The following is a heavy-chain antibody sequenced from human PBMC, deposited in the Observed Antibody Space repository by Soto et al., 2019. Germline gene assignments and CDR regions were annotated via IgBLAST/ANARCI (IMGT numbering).Heavy chain of an antibody. Sequence: PGESLKISCKGSGYIFSNYWIGWVRQMPGKGLEWMGIIYPGDSDTRYSPSFQGQVTISADKSISTAYLQWSSLKASDTAMYYCARLKSWYRVYNWFDPWGQGTLVTVSS. CDR2: IYPGDSDT. CDR1: GYIFSNYW. D-gene: IGHD6-13*01. J-gene: IGHJ5*02. V-gene: IGHV5-51*01. CDR3: ARLKSWYRVYNWFDP.